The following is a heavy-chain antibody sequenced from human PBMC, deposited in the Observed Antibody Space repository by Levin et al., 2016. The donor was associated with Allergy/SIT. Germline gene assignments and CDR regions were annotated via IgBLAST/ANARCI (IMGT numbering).Heavy chain of an antibody. D-gene: IGHD3-3*02. J-gene: IGHJ6*03. Sequence: VRQAPGKGLEWVAVIRDDGSSEYYADSVRGRFTISRDNSKNMMYMQMSSLRAEDTAVYYCARVHFWGVGNFNYFYYYMDVWGKGTTVTVSS. CDR3: ARVHFWGVGNFNYFYYYMDV. CDR2: IRDDGSSE. V-gene: IGHV3-33*01.